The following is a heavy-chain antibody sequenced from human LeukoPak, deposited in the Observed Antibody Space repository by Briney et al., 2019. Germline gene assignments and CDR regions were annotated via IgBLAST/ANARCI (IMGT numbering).Heavy chain of an antibody. V-gene: IGHV3-30*02. J-gene: IGHJ4*02. CDR1: GFTFSGYA. Sequence: GGSLRLSCAASGFTFSGYALHWVRQAPGKGLEWVAFIRYDGSDKYYADSVKGRFTISRDNSKNTLYLQMNSLRAEDTAVYYCAKDPLRGYSGYEGGDYFDYWGQGTLVTVSS. D-gene: IGHD5-12*01. CDR3: AKDPLRGYSGYEGGDYFDY. CDR2: IRYDGSDK.